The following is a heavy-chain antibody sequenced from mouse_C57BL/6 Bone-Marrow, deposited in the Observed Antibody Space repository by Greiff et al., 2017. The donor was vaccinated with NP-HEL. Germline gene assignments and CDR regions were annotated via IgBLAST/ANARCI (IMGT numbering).Heavy chain of an antibody. CDR3: ARQITTVVAYYFDY. CDR1: GFTFSSYG. D-gene: IGHD1-1*01. V-gene: IGHV5-6*01. CDR2: ISSGGSYT. J-gene: IGHJ2*01. Sequence: EVQRVESGGDLVKPGGSLKLSCAASGFTFSSYGMSWVRQTPDKRLEWVATISSGGSYTYYPDSVKGRFTISRDNAKNTLYLQMSSLKSEDTAMYYCARQITTVVAYYFDYWGQGTTLTVSS.